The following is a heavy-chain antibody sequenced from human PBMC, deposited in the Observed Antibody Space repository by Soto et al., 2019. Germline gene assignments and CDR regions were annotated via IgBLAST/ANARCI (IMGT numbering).Heavy chain of an antibody. D-gene: IGHD6-6*01. CDR2: IYYSGST. CDR1: GGAISTRTYY. Sequence: PSETLSLTCTVSGGAISTRTYYWGWVRQPPGKGLEWIGSIYYSGSTYYNPSLKSRVTISVDTSKNQFSLKLSSVTAADTAVYYCARHSRSSPLSDWFDPWGQGTLVTVSS. V-gene: IGHV4-39*01. CDR3: ARHSRSSPLSDWFDP. J-gene: IGHJ5*02.